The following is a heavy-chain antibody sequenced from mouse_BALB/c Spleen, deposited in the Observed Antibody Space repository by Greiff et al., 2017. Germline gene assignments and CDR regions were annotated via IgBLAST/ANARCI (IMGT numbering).Heavy chain of an antibody. Sequence: VQLQQSGPELVKPGASVKISCKASGYTFTDYNMHWVKQSHGKSLEWIGYIYPYNGGTGYNQRFKSKATLTVDNSSSTAYMELRSLTSEDSAVYYCARGGTMYYFDYWGQGTTLTVSS. CDR2: IYPYNGGT. J-gene: IGHJ2*01. V-gene: IGHV1S29*02. D-gene: IGHD3-3*01. CDR3: ARGGTMYYFDY. CDR1: GYTFTDYN.